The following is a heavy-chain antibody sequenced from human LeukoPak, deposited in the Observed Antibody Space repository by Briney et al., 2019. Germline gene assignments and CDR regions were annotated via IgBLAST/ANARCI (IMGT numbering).Heavy chain of an antibody. V-gene: IGHV3-74*01. CDR2: INGDGINT. Sequence: GDSLTHSCAASGFTFSTYLMHWVRQAPGKGLVCFLRINGDGINTGYADSVKGRVTVSRDNAKKTLYLKMDSLRAEDTAVYYCARDVGNFDYWGQGTLVTVSS. CDR3: ARDVGNFDY. J-gene: IGHJ4*02. CDR1: GFTFSTYL.